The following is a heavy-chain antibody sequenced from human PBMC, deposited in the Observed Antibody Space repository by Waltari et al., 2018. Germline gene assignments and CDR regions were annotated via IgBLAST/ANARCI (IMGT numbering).Heavy chain of an antibody. CDR3: AADRGNGLYFDY. D-gene: IGHD2-15*01. V-gene: IGHV4-4*02. Sequence: QVQLQESGPGLVKPSGTLSLTCAVSGASINSTYWWSWVRQSPGKGLEWIGQVHHSGRTYSTPSLKSRVTISIDWSKNQFSLNLSSVNDADTAVYYCAADRGNGLYFDYWGQGTLVTVSS. CDR1: GASINSTYW. CDR2: VHHSGRT. J-gene: IGHJ4*02.